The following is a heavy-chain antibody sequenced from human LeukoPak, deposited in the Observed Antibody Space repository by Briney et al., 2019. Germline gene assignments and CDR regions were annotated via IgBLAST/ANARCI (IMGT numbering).Heavy chain of an antibody. CDR2: IKQDGSEK. CDR1: GFTFSNYW. J-gene: IGHJ5*02. CDR3: ARDQGRYFDWLLYNWFDP. Sequence: TGGSLRLSCAASGFTFSNYWMSWVRLAPGKGLEWVANIKQDGSEKYYVESVKGRFTISRDNAKSSLYLQMNSLRAEDTSVYYCARDQGRYFDWLLYNWFDPWGQGTLVTVSS. V-gene: IGHV3-7*01. D-gene: IGHD3-9*01.